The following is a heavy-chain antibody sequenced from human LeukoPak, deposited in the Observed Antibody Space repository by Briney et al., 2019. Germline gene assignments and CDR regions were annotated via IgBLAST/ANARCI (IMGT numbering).Heavy chain of an antibody. D-gene: IGHD2-21*02. CDR1: GFTFSSYS. V-gene: IGHV3-21*01. Sequence: GGSLRLSCAASGFTFSSYSMNWVRQAPGKGLEWVSSISSSSSYIYYADSVKGRFTISRDNAKNSLYLQMNSLRAGDTAVYYCASKSDPDYYFDYWGQGTLVTVSS. CDR2: ISSSSSYI. J-gene: IGHJ4*02. CDR3: ASKSDPDYYFDY.